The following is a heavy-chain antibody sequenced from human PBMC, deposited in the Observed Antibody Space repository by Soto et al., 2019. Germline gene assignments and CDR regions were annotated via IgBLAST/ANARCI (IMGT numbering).Heavy chain of an antibody. V-gene: IGHV3-30-3*01. CDR1: GFSFCGHG. J-gene: IGHJ4*02. CDR3: AKFGMATTKRSPPYYIDY. Sequence: GGSLRLSCAASGFSFCGHGFHWVRQAPGKGLEWVTLISHDGNIKYADSVKGRFTFSRDSSKNSLYLQMNSLRAEDTAVYYCAKFGMATTKRSPPYYIDYWGQGTLVTSPQ. CDR2: ISHDGNIK. D-gene: IGHD1-1*01.